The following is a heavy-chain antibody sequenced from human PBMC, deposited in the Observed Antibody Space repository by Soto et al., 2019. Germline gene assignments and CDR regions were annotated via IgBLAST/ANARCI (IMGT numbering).Heavy chain of an antibody. CDR3: VRASGGGNSAYFDY. D-gene: IGHD2-21*02. CDR2: IYWDDDK. Sequence: QITLKESGPTLVKPTQTLTLTCSFSGFSLSTSEVGVGWIRQPPGQALEWLALIYWDDDKRYSPSLKSRLTITQDTSKNQVVLTMTHMDPVYTATYYCVRASGGGNSAYFDYWGQGTLVTVSS. J-gene: IGHJ4*02. V-gene: IGHV2-5*02. CDR1: GFSLSTSEVG.